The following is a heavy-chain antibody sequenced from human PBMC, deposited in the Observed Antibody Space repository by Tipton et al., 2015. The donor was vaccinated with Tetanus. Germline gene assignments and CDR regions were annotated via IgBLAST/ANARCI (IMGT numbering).Heavy chain of an antibody. D-gene: IGHD6-6*01. CDR1: GLTFSSYG. CDR2: IWYDGSNK. CDR3: ARDGVGSSWDY. J-gene: IGHJ4*02. Sequence: SLRLSCAASGLTFSSYGMHWVRQAPGKGLEWVAVIWYDGSNKYYADSVKGRFTISRDNSKNTLYLQMNSLRAEDTAVYYCARDGVGSSWDYWGQGTLVTVSS. V-gene: IGHV3-33*01.